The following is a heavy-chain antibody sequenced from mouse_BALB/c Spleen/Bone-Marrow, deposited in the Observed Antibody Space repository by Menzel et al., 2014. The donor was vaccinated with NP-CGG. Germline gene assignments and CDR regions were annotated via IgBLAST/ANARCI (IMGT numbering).Heavy chain of an antibody. J-gene: IGHJ3*01. CDR3: ARKSYYDYDGRPWFAY. Sequence: EVNVVDSGGGLAKPGGSLKLSCAASGFTFSSYAMPWVRQTPEKRLEWVATISSGGSYTYYPDSVKGRFTISRDNAKNTLYLQMSSLRSEDTAMYYCARKSYYDYDGRPWFAYWGQGTLVTVSA. CDR1: GFTFSSYA. CDR2: ISSGGSYT. V-gene: IGHV5-9-3*01. D-gene: IGHD2-4*01.